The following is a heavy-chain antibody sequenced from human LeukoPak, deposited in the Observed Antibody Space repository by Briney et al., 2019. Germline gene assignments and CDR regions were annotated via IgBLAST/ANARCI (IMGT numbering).Heavy chain of an antibody. CDR3: ARDPGYSSSWYQYNWFDP. J-gene: IGHJ5*02. V-gene: IGHV4-4*07. D-gene: IGHD6-13*01. CDR1: GGSFSGYY. Sequence: KSSETLSLTCAVYGGSFSGYYWSWIRQPAGKGLEWIGRIYTSGSTNYNPSLKSRVTISADTSKNQFSLKLSSVTAADTAVYYCARDPGYSSSWYQYNWFDPWGQGTLVTVSS. CDR2: IYTSGST.